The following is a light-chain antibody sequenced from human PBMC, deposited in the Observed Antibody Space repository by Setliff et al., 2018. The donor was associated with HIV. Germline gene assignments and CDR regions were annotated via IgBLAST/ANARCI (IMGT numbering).Light chain of an antibody. Sequence: QSVLTQTASVSGSPGQSITISCTGTSSDVGGYNYVSWYQQHPGKAPKLMIYDVTKRPSGVSDRFSVSKSGNTASLTISGLQADDEADYYCCSYAGSIVPPFGAGTKVTVL. CDR1: SSDVGGYNY. CDR2: DVT. V-gene: IGLV2-23*02. J-gene: IGLJ1*01. CDR3: CSYAGSIVPP.